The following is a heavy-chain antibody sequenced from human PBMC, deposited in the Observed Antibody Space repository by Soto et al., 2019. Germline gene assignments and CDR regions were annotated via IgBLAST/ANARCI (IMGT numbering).Heavy chain of an antibody. Sequence: QVQLVGSGGGVVQSGRSLRLSCAASGFSFSSYGMHWVRQAPGKGLEWVAVISYDGSNKYYADSVKGRFTTSRDNSKNTLYLQMNSLRVEDTAVYYCATPPITVTDDYHGMDVWGQGTTVTVSS. CDR2: ISYDGSNK. CDR1: GFSFSSYG. D-gene: IGHD4-4*01. J-gene: IGHJ6*02. CDR3: ATPPITVTDDYHGMDV. V-gene: IGHV3-30*03.